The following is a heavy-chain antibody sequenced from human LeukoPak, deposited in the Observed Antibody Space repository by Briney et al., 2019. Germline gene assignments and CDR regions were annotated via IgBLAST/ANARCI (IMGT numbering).Heavy chain of an antibody. D-gene: IGHD2-2*01. Sequence: GGSLRLSCAASGFTFSSYAMSWVRLAPGKGLEWVPTISGSGDTTYYADSVRGRFTISRDNSNNTLYLQMNSLRAENTALYYCARTPQKYCSSTTCYPDYCGQGTLVTVSS. V-gene: IGHV3-23*01. CDR1: GFTFSSYA. CDR3: ARTPQKYCSSTTCYPDY. J-gene: IGHJ4*02. CDR2: ISGSGDTT.